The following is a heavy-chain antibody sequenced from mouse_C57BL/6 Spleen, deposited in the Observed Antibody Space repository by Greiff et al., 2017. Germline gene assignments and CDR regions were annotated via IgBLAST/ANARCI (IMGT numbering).Heavy chain of an antibody. Sequence: QVQLQQPGAELVMPGASVKLSCKASGYTFTSYWMHWVKQRPGQGLEWIGEIDPSDSYTNYNQKFKGKSTLTVDKSSSTAYMQLSSLTSEDSAVYYCARSLGATVVAFYPMDYWGQGTSVTVSS. D-gene: IGHD1-1*01. CDR1: GYTFTSYW. J-gene: IGHJ4*01. CDR3: ARSLGATVVAFYPMDY. CDR2: IDPSDSYT. V-gene: IGHV1-69*01.